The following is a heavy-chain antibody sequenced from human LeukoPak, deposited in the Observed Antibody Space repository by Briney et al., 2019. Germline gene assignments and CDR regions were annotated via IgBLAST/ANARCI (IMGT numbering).Heavy chain of an antibody. Sequence: GGSLRLSCAASGFTFDDYAMHWVRQAPGKGLEWVSGISWNSGSIGYADSVKGRFAISRDNAKNSLYLQMNSLRAEDTALYYCAKDIGYYYDSSGYRGFDYWGQGTLVTVSS. D-gene: IGHD3-22*01. CDR2: ISWNSGSI. CDR3: AKDIGYYYDSSGYRGFDY. J-gene: IGHJ4*02. CDR1: GFTFDDYA. V-gene: IGHV3-9*01.